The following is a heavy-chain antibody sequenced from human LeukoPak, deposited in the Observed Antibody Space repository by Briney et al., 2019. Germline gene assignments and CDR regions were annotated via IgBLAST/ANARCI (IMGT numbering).Heavy chain of an antibody. CDR2: IYSGGST. J-gene: IGHJ6*03. CDR3: AAYGSGPNYYYYYYMDV. V-gene: IGHV3-53*01. Sequence: GVSLRLSCAASGFTVSSNYMSWVRQAPGKGLEWVSVIYSGGSTYYADSVKGRFTISRDKFKNTLYLQMNSLRAEDTAVYYRAAYGSGPNYYYYYYMDVWGKGTTVTVSS. D-gene: IGHD3-10*01. CDR1: GFTVSSNY.